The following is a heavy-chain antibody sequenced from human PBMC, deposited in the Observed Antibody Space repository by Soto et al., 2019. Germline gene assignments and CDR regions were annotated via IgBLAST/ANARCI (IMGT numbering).Heavy chain of an antibody. CDR2: IWYDGGTK. J-gene: IGHJ4*02. D-gene: IGHD6-25*01. V-gene: IGHV3-33*01. CDR1: GFTFSAHG. CDR3: AREGGGGSARYFDY. Sequence: QAQLVEFGGGVVQPGRSLRLSCAVSGFTFSAHGMHWVRQAPGKGLEWVAVIWYDGGTKYHADPVKGRFTISRDNSKNRLDLQKNGRRGEDTAVYVCAREGGGGSARYFDYWGQGTPVTVSS.